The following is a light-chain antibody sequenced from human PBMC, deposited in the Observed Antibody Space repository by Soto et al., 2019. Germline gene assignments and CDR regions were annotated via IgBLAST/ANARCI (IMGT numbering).Light chain of an antibody. CDR1: SSDVGTYNY. J-gene: IGLJ2*01. Sequence: QSALTQPPSASGSPGQSVTISCTGSSSDVGTYNYVSWYQQHPGKAPKVLIYDVSQRPSGVPDRFSGSKSGNTASLTVSGLQAEDEADYYCTSYGGSNNLIFGGGTKLTVL. CDR3: TSYGGSNNLI. CDR2: DVS. V-gene: IGLV2-8*01.